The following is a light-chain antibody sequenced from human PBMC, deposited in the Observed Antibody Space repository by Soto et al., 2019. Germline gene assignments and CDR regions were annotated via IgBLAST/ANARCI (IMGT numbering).Light chain of an antibody. CDR3: GTWDSSLSAPNWV. Sequence: QSVLTQPPSVSGAPGQRVTISCTGSSSNFGAGSDVHWYQRLPGTAPKLLFSVNNNRHSGVPDRFSGSKSGTSATLGITGLQTGDEADYYCGTWDSSLSAPNWVFGGGTKLTVL. V-gene: IGLV1-40*01. CDR1: SSNFGAGSD. CDR2: VNN. J-gene: IGLJ3*02.